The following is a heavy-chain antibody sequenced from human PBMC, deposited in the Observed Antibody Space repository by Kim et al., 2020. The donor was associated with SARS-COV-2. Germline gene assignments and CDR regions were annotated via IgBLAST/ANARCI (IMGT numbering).Heavy chain of an antibody. D-gene: IGHD2-2*01. Sequence: SETLSLTCAVYGGSFSGYYWSWIRQPPGKGLEWIGEINHSGSTNYNPSLKSRVTISVDTSKNQFSLKLSSVTAADTAVYYCASRPPGYCSSTRCPFDYWGQGTLVPVSS. CDR2: INHSGST. V-gene: IGHV4-34*01. CDR1: GGSFSGYY. CDR3: ASRPPGYCSSTRCPFDY. J-gene: IGHJ4*02.